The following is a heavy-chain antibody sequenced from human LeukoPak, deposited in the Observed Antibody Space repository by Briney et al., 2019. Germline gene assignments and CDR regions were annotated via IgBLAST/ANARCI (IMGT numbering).Heavy chain of an antibody. CDR3: ARASLSYYGSGSYYSGFDY. D-gene: IGHD3-10*01. CDR1: GGSISSSSYY. Sequence: PSETLSLTCTVSGGSISSSSYYWGWIRQPPGKGLEWTGSIYYSGSTYYNPSLKSRVTISVDTSKNQFSLKLSSVTAADTAVYYCARASLSYYGSGSYYSGFDYWGQGTLVTVSS. J-gene: IGHJ4*02. V-gene: IGHV4-39*07. CDR2: IYYSGST.